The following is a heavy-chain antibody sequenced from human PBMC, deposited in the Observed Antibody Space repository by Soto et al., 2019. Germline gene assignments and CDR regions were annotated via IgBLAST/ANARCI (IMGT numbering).Heavy chain of an antibody. J-gene: IGHJ6*02. CDR1: GFTFSSYA. CDR2: ISYDGSNK. D-gene: IGHD3-3*01. CDR3: ARDLGGQGRITIFGVVIPDLTYGMDV. Sequence: PGVSLRLWCAASGFTFSSYAMHWVRQAPGKGLEWVAVISYDGSNKYYADSVKGRFTISRDNSKNTLYLQMNSLRAEDTAVYYCARDLGGQGRITIFGVVIPDLTYGMDVWGQGTTVTVSS. V-gene: IGHV3-30-3*01.